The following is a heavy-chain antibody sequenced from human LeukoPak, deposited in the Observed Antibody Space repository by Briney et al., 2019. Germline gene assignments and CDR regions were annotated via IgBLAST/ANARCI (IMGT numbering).Heavy chain of an antibody. V-gene: IGHV3-30-3*01. CDR1: GFTFSSYA. CDR3: ARDPRYLTAAILNWFDP. J-gene: IGHJ5*02. Sequence: PGGSLRLSCAASGFTFSSYAMHWVRQAPGKGLEWVAVISYDGSNKYYADSVKGRFTISRDNSKNTLYLQMNSLRAEDTAVYYCARDPRYLTAAILNWFDPWGQGTLVTVSS. CDR2: ISYDGSNK. D-gene: IGHD2-2*02.